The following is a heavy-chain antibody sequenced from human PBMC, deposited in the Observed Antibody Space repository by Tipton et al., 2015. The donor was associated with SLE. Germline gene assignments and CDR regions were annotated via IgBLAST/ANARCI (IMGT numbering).Heavy chain of an antibody. CDR1: GFVFSGYS. V-gene: IGHV3-21*01. D-gene: IGHD3-22*01. Sequence: SLRLSCAASGFVFSGYSMTWVRQAPGKGLEWVSSISDSSSHKFYADSMRGRFTVSRDNPKNSLYLHMNSLRTEDTAVYYCARERGSYHDSSGYYGGSFDLWGQGTLVTVSS. CDR2: ISDSSSHK. CDR3: ARERGSYHDSSGYYGGSFDL. J-gene: IGHJ5*02.